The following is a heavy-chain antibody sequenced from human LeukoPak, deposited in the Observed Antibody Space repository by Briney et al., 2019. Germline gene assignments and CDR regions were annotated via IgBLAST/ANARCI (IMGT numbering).Heavy chain of an antibody. Sequence: SETLSLTCTVSGGSISSGDYYWSWIRQPPGKGLEWIGYINYSGSTYYNPSLKSRVTISVDTSKNQFSLKLSSVTAADTAVYYCAREASGSLFDYWGQGTLVTVSS. D-gene: IGHD1-26*01. J-gene: IGHJ4*02. CDR2: INYSGST. CDR3: AREASGSLFDY. CDR1: GGSISSGDYY. V-gene: IGHV4-30-4*01.